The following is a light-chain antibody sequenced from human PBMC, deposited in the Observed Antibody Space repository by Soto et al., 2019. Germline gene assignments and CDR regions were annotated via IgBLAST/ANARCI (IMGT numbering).Light chain of an antibody. CDR3: SSYTSTNSWV. Sequence: QSVLTQSASVSGSPGQAITISCTGTSSDVGGYNYVSWYQQHPGKAPKLIIYDVSNRPSGVSTRCSGSKSGNTASLTISGLQAEYEADYSCSSYTSTNSWVFGGGTKLTVL. V-gene: IGLV2-14*01. J-gene: IGLJ3*02. CDR1: SSDVGGYNY. CDR2: DVS.